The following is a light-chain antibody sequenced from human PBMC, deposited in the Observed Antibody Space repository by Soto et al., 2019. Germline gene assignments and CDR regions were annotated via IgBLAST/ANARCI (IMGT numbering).Light chain of an antibody. CDR2: EVS. CDR1: SSDVGDDNY. CDR3: SSYAGSNNFV. Sequence: QSALTQPPSASGSPGQSGTISCTGTSSDVGDDNYVSWYQRHPGKAPKLMISEVSKRPSGVPDRFSGSKSGNTASLTVSGLQAEDEADYYCSSYAGSNNFVFGTGTKLTVL. V-gene: IGLV2-8*01. J-gene: IGLJ1*01.